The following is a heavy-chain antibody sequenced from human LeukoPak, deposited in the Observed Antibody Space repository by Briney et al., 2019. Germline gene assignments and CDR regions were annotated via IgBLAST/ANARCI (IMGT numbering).Heavy chain of an antibody. CDR3: ARGLGGSYSSENWFDP. J-gene: IGHJ5*02. V-gene: IGHV3-53*01. CDR2: IYSGGST. Sequence: GGSLRLSCAASGFTVSSKYMSWVRQAPGEGMEWVSVIYSGGSTYYADSVKGRFTISRDNSKNTLYLQMNSLRAEDTAVYYCARGLGGSYSSENWFDPWGQGTLVTISS. D-gene: IGHD1-26*01. CDR1: GFTVSSKY.